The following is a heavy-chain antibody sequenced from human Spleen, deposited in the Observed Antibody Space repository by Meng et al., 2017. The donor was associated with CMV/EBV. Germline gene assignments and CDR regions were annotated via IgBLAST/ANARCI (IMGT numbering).Heavy chain of an antibody. CDR2: ISAYNGNT. CDR1: GYTFINYG. J-gene: IGHJ4*02. CDR3: ARYLLLVAHWTNDY. V-gene: IGHV1-18*01. D-gene: IGHD3-22*01. Sequence: ASVKVSCKASGYTFINYGIHWVRQAPGQGLEWMGWISAYNGNTNYAQKLQDRVTMTTDTSTSTAYMELRSLRSDDTAVYYCARYLLLVAHWTNDYWGQGTLVTVSS.